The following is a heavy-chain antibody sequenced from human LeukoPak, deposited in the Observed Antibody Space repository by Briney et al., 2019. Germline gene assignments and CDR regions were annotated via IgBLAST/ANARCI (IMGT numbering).Heavy chain of an antibody. Sequence: ASVKVSCKASGYTFTGYYMHWVRQAPGQGLEWMGWINPNSGGTNYAQKFQGWVTMTRDTSISTAYMELSRLRSGDTAVYYCARALPAAVYYYYGMDVWGQGTTVTVSS. CDR3: ARALPAAVYYYYGMDV. CDR1: GYTFTGYY. CDR2: INPNSGGT. J-gene: IGHJ6*02. D-gene: IGHD2-2*01. V-gene: IGHV1-2*04.